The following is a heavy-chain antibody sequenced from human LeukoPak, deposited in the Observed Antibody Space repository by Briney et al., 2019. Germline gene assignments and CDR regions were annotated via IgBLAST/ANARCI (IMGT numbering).Heavy chain of an antibody. CDR2: ISSSSYI. V-gene: IGHV3-21*01. CDR3: ARERSSSWYLLDY. CDR1: GFTFSSYS. Sequence: GGSLRLSCAASGFTFSSYSMNWVRQAPGKGLEWVSSISSSSYIYYADSVKGRFTISRDNAKNSLYLQMNSLRAEDTAVYYCARERSSSWYLLDYWGQGTLVTVSS. D-gene: IGHD6-13*01. J-gene: IGHJ4*02.